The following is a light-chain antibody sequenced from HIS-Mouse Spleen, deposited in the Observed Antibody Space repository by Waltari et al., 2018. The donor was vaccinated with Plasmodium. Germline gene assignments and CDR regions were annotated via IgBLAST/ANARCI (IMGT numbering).Light chain of an antibody. CDR3: QQYYSYPLT. CDR2: AAS. J-gene: IGKJ4*01. V-gene: IGKV1-8*01. CDR1: QGISSY. Sequence: AIRMTQSPSSFSPSTGDRVPITCRASQGISSYLAWYQQKPGKAPKLLIYAASTLQSGVPSRFSGSGSGTDFTLTISCLQSEDFATYYCQQYYSYPLTFGGGTKVEIK.